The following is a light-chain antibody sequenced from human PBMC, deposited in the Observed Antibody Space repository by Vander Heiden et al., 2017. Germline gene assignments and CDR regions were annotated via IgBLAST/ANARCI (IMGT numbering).Light chain of an antibody. CDR3: CSYAGSPSYVV. CDR2: EGS. CDR1: SSDIGSYYL. V-gene: IGLV2-23*01. Sequence: QSCLAPPSSLSGAPRQSITISCTGTSSDIGSYYLVSWYQLHPGKAPKLMIYEGSERPSGVSNRFFGSKSGNTASLTISGLQAEDEADYYCCSYAGSPSYVVFGGGTKLTVL. J-gene: IGLJ2*01.